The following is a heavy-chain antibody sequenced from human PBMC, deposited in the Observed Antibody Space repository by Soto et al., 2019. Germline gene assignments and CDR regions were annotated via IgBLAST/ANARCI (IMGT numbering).Heavy chain of an antibody. D-gene: IGHD2-2*01. CDR2: MDYSGST. V-gene: IGHV4-39*07. J-gene: IGHJ6*02. CDR3: ARGIVVVPAYYYYGMDV. CDR1: GGSISASSYY. Sequence: SETLSLTCTVSGGSISASSYYWGWIRQPPGKGLEWIGSMDYSGSTNYNPSLKSRVTISLDTSKNQFSLKLSSVTAADTAVYYCARGIVVVPAYYYYGMDVWGQGTTVTVSS.